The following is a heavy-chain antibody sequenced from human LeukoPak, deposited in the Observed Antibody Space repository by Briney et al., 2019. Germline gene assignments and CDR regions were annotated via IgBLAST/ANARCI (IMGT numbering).Heavy chain of an antibody. Sequence: GGSLRLSCAASGFTFGDYAMHWVRQAPGKGLEWVSGISWNSGSIGYADSVKGRFTISRDNAKNSLYLQMNSLRAEDMALYYCAKDIHITMMGGGFDYWGQGNLVTVSS. V-gene: IGHV3-9*03. CDR3: AKDIHITMMGGGFDY. J-gene: IGHJ4*02. D-gene: IGHD3-22*01. CDR1: GFTFGDYA. CDR2: ISWNSGSI.